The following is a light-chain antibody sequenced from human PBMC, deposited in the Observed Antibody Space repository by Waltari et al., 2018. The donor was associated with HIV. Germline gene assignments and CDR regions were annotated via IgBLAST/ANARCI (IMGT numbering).Light chain of an antibody. V-gene: IGKV3-20*01. CDR1: QSVSSGY. J-gene: IGKJ1*01. CDR2: GVS. Sequence: EIVLTQSPGTLSLSPGDRVTLSCRASQSVSSGYLAWYQQKPGQAPRLLIYGVSSRATGISDRFSGSGFETDFTLTISRLEPEDVAVYYCQQYGSSPRTFGQGTKVEIK. CDR3: QQYGSSPRT.